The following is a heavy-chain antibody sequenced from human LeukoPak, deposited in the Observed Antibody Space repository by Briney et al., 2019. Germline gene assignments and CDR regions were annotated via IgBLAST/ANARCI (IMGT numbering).Heavy chain of an antibody. Sequence: GSSVKVSCKASGGTFSSYAISWVRQAPGQGLEWMGGIIPIFGTANYAQKFQGRVTITADESTSTAYMELSSLRSEDTAVYYCARDGPVEMATILRPSRYYYGMDVWGQGTTVTVSS. D-gene: IGHD5-24*01. V-gene: IGHV1-69*01. CDR2: IIPIFGTA. CDR1: GGTFSSYA. CDR3: ARDGPVEMATILRPSRYYYGMDV. J-gene: IGHJ6*02.